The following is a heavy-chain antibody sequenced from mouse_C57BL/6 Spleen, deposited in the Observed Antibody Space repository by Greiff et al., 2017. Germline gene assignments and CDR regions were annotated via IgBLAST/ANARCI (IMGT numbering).Heavy chain of an antibody. Sequence: QVQLQQPGAELVRPGSSVKLSCKASGYTFTSYWMHWVKQRPIQGLEWIGNIDPSDSETHYNQKFKDKATLTVDKSSSKAYMQLSSLTSEDSAVYYCARRGSSHYYAMDYWGQGTSVTVSS. V-gene: IGHV1-52*01. D-gene: IGHD1-1*01. CDR2: IDPSDSET. CDR3: ARRGSSHYYAMDY. CDR1: GYTFTSYW. J-gene: IGHJ4*01.